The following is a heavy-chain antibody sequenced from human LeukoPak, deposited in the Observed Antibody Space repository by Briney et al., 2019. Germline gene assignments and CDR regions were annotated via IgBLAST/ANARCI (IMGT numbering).Heavy chain of an antibody. CDR1: GGSVTNNNW. V-gene: IGHV4-4*02. D-gene: IGHD1-26*01. CDR2: IFHSGST. Sequence: PSETLSLTCAVSGGSVTNNNWWSWVRQPPGKGLEWIGEIFHSGSTNYNPSLKSRVTISVDTSKNQFSLRLNSVTAADTAVYYCARSRAFNSGAFDPWGQGSLVTVSS. J-gene: IGHJ5*02. CDR3: ARSRAFNSGAFDP.